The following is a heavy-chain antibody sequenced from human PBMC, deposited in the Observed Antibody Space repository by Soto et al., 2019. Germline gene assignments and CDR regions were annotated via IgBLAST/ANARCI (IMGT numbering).Heavy chain of an antibody. CDR3: AKEHHDYYDSILYYYGMDV. J-gene: IGHJ6*02. V-gene: IGHV3-30*18. CDR2: ISYGCSNK. Sequence: GGSPRLWWGASRVTFSSYGMQWVRHSPCKGLEWVAVISYGCSNKAYADSVQGRFTLSRDNSKKTMYMQRNSLRAEDTAVYYCAKEHHDYYDSILYYYGMDVWRQGTTVTV. D-gene: IGHD3-22*01. CDR1: RVTFSSYG.